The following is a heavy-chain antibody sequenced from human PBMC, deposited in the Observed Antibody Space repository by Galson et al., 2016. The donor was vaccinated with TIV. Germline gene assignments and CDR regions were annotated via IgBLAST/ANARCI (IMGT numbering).Heavy chain of an antibody. J-gene: IGHJ4*02. Sequence: SLRLSCAASGFTFSEYILNWVRQPPGKGLEWVSSITANGDHAFYTDSVKGRFTIFRGNSNNMLYLQMNSLRAEDTAVYYCANWGGLASWGQGTLVTVSS. CDR3: ANWGGLAS. CDR1: GFTFSEYI. V-gene: IGHV3-23*01. D-gene: IGHD3-16*01. CDR2: ITANGDHA.